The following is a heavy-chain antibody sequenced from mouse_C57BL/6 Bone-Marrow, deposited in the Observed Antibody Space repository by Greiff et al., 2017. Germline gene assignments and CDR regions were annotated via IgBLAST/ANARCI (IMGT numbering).Heavy chain of an antibody. CDR3: ARRWNYSASGAMDY. CDR2: PYWGEAK. V-gene: IGHV8-12*01. Sequence: QVTLKESGPGLLQSSQTLSLSCSFSGFSLSTSGMGVSWLRHPPGKGLDWLVHPYWGEAKRYNPFLKSRLPISTDTSRNQVFLKINIVDTADTATYYCARRWNYSASGAMDYWGQGTSVTVAS. D-gene: IGHD1-1*01. J-gene: IGHJ4*01. CDR1: GFSLSTSGMG.